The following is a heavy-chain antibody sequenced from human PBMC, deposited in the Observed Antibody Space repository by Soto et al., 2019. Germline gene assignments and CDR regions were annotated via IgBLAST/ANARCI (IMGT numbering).Heavy chain of an antibody. D-gene: IGHD3-22*01. J-gene: IGHJ4*02. CDR3: ASNYYDSSGYFDY. Sequence: NPSETLSLTCAVSGYSISSGYYWGWIRQPPGKGLEWIGSIYHSGSTYYNPSLKSRVTISVDTSKNQFSLKLSSVTAADTAVYYCASNYYDSSGYFDYWGQGTLVTVSS. CDR1: GYSISSGYY. CDR2: IYHSGST. V-gene: IGHV4-38-2*01.